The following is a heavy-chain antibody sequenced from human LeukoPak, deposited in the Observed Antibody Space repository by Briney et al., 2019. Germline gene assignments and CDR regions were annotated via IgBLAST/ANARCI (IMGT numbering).Heavy chain of an antibody. CDR2: IKEDGSEK. J-gene: IGHJ4*02. Sequence: GGSLRLSCATSGFTFSSSWMTWVRQAPGKGLEWVANIKEDGSEKYYVDSAKGRFTISRDNAKNSLYLQMNSLRAEDTAVYYCARGRITMTWGQGTVVTVSS. D-gene: IGHD3-22*01. CDR1: GFTFSSSW. CDR3: ARGRITMT. V-gene: IGHV3-7*01.